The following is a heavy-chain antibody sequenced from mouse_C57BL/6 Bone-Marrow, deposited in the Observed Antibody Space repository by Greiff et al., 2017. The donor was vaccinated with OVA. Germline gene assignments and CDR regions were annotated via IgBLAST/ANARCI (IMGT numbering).Heavy chain of an antibody. CDR1: GFTFSSYA. Sequence: EVKLMESGGGLVKPGGSLKLSCAASGFTFSSYAMSWVRQTPEKRLEWVATISDGGSYTYYPANVKGRFTISRDNATNNLYLQMSHLKSEDTAMYYCASGNYAWFAYWGQGTLVTVSA. J-gene: IGHJ3*01. CDR2: ISDGGSYT. CDR3: ASGNYAWFAY. D-gene: IGHD2-1*01. V-gene: IGHV5-4*03.